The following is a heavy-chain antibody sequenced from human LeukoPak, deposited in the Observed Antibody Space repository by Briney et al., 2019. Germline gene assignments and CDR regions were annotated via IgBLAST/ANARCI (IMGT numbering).Heavy chain of an antibody. Sequence: LGGSLRLSCATSGFTFSGYWMHWVRQAPGKGLVRVSRINTDGSTTSYADSVKGRFSISRDNGKNTLYLQMNSLRDEDTAVYYCVRDGPLYEDLDYWGQGTLVTVSS. D-gene: IGHD5/OR15-5a*01. CDR3: VRDGPLYEDLDY. J-gene: IGHJ4*02. CDR2: INTDGSTT. V-gene: IGHV3-74*01. CDR1: GFTFSGYW.